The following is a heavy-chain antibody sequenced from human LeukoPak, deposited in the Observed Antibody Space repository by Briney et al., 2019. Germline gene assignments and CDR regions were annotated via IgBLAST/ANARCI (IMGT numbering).Heavy chain of an antibody. CDR1: GGYFSGYY. V-gene: IGHV4-34*01. CDR3: ARSSITMVRGVIILNWFDP. D-gene: IGHD3-10*01. J-gene: IGHJ5*02. CDR2: INHSGST. Sequence: SETLSLTCAVYGGYFSGYYWSWIRQPPGKGLEWIGEINHSGSTNYNPSLKSRVTISVDTSKNQFSLKLSSVTAADTAVYYCARSSITMVRGVIILNWFDPWGQGTLVTVSS.